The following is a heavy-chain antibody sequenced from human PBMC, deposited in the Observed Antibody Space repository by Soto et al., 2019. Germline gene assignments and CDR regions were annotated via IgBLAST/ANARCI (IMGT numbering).Heavy chain of an antibody. V-gene: IGHV3-9*01. CDR3: AKDGYCSGGSCYGFDY. Sequence: GSIGYADSVKGRFTISRDNAKNSLYLQMNSLRAEDTALYYCAKDGYCSGGSCYGFDYWGQGTLVTVSS. CDR2: GSI. D-gene: IGHD2-15*01. J-gene: IGHJ4*02.